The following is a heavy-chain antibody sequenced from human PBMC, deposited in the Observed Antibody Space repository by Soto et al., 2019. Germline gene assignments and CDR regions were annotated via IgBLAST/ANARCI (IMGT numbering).Heavy chain of an antibody. D-gene: IGHD4-17*01. CDR2: ISHSGTT. Sequence: PSETLSLTCLVPGFPISSTYSWGWIRQPPGKGLEWIGSISHSGTTSYSPSLTSRVYISVDTSKNQVSLKLTSVTAADTAVYFCARVTMVIRDSDHFGVDVWGHGTTVTVSS. V-gene: IGHV4-38-2*02. J-gene: IGHJ6*02. CDR1: GFPISSTYS. CDR3: ARVTMVIRDSDHFGVDV.